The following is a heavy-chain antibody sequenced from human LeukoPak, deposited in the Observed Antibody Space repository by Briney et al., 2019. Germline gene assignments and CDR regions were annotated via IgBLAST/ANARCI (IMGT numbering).Heavy chain of an antibody. CDR3: ARGCQSSGYYYYFDY. V-gene: IGHV4-34*01. CDR1: GFTFSSYA. D-gene: IGHD3-22*01. J-gene: IGHJ4*02. CDR2: INHSGST. Sequence: GSLRLSCAASGFTFSSYAMSWVRQPPGKGLEWIGEINHSGSTNYNPSLKSRVTISVDASKNQFSLKLSSVTAADTAVYYCARGCQSSGYYYYFDYWGQGTLVTVSS.